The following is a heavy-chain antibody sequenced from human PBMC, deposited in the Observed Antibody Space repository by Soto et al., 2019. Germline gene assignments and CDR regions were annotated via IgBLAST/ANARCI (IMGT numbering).Heavy chain of an antibody. D-gene: IGHD3-10*01. V-gene: IGHV1-69*02. Sequence: ASVKVSCKASGGTFSSYTISWVRQAPGQGLEWMGRIIPILGIANYAQKFQGRVTITADKSTSTAYMELSSLRSEDTAVYYCASHPNPALWFGELPDSNWFDPWGQGTLVTVSS. CDR3: ASHPNPALWFGELPDSNWFDP. CDR2: IIPILGIA. CDR1: GGTFSSYT. J-gene: IGHJ5*02.